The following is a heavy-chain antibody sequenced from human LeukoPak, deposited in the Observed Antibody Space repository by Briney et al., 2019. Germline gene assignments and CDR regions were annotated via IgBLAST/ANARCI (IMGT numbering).Heavy chain of an antibody. CDR3: ARGKKITVVRGVIRNYYYYMDV. CDR1: GGSFSGYY. Sequence: SETLSLXCAVYGGSFSGYYWSWIRQPPGKVLEWIGEINHSGSTNYNPSLKSRVTISVDTSKNQFSLKLSSVTAADTAVYYCARGKKITVVRGVIRNYYYYMDVWGKGTTVTVSS. D-gene: IGHD3-10*01. V-gene: IGHV4-34*01. CDR2: INHSGST. J-gene: IGHJ6*03.